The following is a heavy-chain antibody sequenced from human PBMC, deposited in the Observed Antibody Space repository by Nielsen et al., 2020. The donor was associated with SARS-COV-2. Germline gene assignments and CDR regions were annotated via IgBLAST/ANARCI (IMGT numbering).Heavy chain of an antibody. J-gene: IGHJ5*02. Sequence: SETLSLTCAVSGGSFSGYYWSWIRQSPGKGLEWIGEINHSGSPIYNSSLKSRVTISVDTSKNQFSLKLSSVTAADTAVYYCARSRYGDSPRSYNWFDPWGQGTLVTVSS. D-gene: IGHD4-17*01. V-gene: IGHV4-34*01. CDR3: ARSRYGDSPRSYNWFDP. CDR1: GGSFSGYY. CDR2: INHSGSP.